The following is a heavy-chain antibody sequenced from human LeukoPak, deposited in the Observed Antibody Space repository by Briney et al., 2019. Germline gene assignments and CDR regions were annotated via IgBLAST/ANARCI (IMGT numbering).Heavy chain of an antibody. Sequence: GGSLRLSCAASGFTFSSYWMSWDRQAPGKGLEWVANIKQDGSEKYYVDSVKGRFTISRDNAKNSLYLQMNSLRAEDTAVYYCARELSGYYYYYYMDVWGKGTTVTVSS. CDR1: GFTFSSYW. CDR2: IKQDGSEK. CDR3: ARELSGYYYYYYMDV. J-gene: IGHJ6*03. V-gene: IGHV3-7*01. D-gene: IGHD1-26*01.